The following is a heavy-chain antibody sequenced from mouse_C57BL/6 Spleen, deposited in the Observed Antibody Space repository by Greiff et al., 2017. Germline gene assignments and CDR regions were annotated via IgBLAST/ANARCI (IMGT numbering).Heavy chain of an antibody. CDR2: IDPSDSYT. V-gene: IGHV1-69*01. D-gene: IGHD2-5*01. Sequence: QVQLKQPGAELVMPGASVKLSCKASGYTFTSYWMHWVKQRPGQGLEWIGEIDPSDSYTNYNQKFKGKSTLTVDKSSSTAYMQLSSLTSEDSAVYYCAREGSNYGDYWGQGTTLTVSS. J-gene: IGHJ2*01. CDR1: GYTFTSYW. CDR3: AREGSNYGDY.